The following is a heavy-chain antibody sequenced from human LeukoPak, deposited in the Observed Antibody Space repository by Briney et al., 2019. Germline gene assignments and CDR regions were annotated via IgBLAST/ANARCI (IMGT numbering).Heavy chain of an antibody. CDR1: GGSISSYY. Sequence: SETLSLTCTVSGGSISSYYWSWIRQPPGKGLEWIGYIYYSGSTNYNPSLKSRVTISVDTSKNQFSLKLSSVTAADTAVYYCARVQAYYYYGMDVWGQGTTVTVSS. J-gene: IGHJ6*02. V-gene: IGHV4-59*01. CDR2: IYYSGST. CDR3: ARVQAYYYYGMDV.